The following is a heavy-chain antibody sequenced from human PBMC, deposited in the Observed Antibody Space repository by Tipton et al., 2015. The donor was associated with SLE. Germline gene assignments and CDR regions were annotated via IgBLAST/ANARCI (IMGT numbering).Heavy chain of an antibody. CDR2: ISDGGGT. J-gene: IGHJ4*02. D-gene: IGHD7-27*01. V-gene: IGHV4-59*12. Sequence: TLSLTCTVSRGSTSSYYWSWIRQPPGKGLEWIGYISDGGGTNHNPSLKSRVTISVDPAENQFSLTLTSVTAADTAVYYCARTGDIYYFDHWGQGTLVTVSS. CDR1: RGSTSSYY. CDR3: ARTGDIYYFDH.